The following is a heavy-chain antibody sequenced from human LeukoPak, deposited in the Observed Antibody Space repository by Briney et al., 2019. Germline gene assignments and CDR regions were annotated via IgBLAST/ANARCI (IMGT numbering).Heavy chain of an antibody. Sequence: GGSLRLSCAASGFTFSDYYMSWIRQAPGKGLEWVSYISSSGSTIYYADSVKGRFTISRDNAKNSLYLQMNSLRAEDTAVYYCARDQRVATLGYYYYYMDVWGKGTTVTISS. CDR3: ARDQRVATLGYYYYYMDV. V-gene: IGHV3-11*01. CDR2: ISSSGSTI. CDR1: GFTFSDYY. J-gene: IGHJ6*03. D-gene: IGHD5-12*01.